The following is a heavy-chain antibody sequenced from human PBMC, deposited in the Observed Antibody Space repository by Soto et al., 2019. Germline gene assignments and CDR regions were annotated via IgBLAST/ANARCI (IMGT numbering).Heavy chain of an antibody. D-gene: IGHD6-19*01. J-gene: IGHJ4*02. CDR3: ARAIAVAGTSVYFDY. V-gene: IGHV1-18*01. CDR1: GYTFTSYG. Sequence: QVQLVQSGAEVKKPGASVKVSCKASGYTFTSYGISWVRQAPGQGLEWMGWISAYNGNTNYAQKLQGRVTMTTDTSTSTAYMVLRSLRSDDTAVYYCARAIAVAGTSVYFDYWGQGTLVTVSS. CDR2: ISAYNGNT.